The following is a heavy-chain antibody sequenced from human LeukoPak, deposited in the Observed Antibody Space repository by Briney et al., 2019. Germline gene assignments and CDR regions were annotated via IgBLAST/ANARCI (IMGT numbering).Heavy chain of an antibody. CDR1: GFSFKNFW. CDR3: ARHFSVAATSPLQH. Sequence: GGSLRLSCAASGFSFKNFWMHWVRQAPGKGLVWVSRSNSDGSITTYADSVKGRFTISRDNAKNTLYLQMNSLGVEDTALYYCARHFSVAATSPLQHWGQGTLVTVSS. CDR2: SNSDGSIT. V-gene: IGHV3-74*01. J-gene: IGHJ1*01. D-gene: IGHD6-19*01.